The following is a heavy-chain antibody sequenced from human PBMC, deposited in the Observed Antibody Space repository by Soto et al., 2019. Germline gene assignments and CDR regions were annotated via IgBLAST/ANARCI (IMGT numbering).Heavy chain of an antibody. CDR2: IYYNGNT. D-gene: IGHD5-18*01. CDR1: GGSISSDY. V-gene: IGHV4-59*01. J-gene: IGHJ4*02. CDR3: ARLAYTSGSTFDY. Sequence: SETLSLTCTVSGGSISSDYWTWIRQPPGERLEWIGYIYYNGNTNYNSSLKSRVTISIDTSKNQFSLKLNSVTAADTAVYFRARLAYTSGSTFDYWGRGTLVTVSS.